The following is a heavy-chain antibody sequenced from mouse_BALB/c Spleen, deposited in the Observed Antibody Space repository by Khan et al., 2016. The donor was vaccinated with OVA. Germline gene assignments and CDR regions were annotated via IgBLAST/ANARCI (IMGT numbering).Heavy chain of an antibody. Sequence: VELVESGPGLVAPSQSLSITCSVSGFALTSYGVSWIRQPPGKGLEWLGIIWGDGNTNFHSALRSRLSISRDNSKSQVFLELNSLQADDTATYSCARLIYSGYDRYAMDYWGQGTSVTVSS. CDR3: ARLIYSGYDRYAMDY. V-gene: IGHV2-3*01. D-gene: IGHD2-2*01. CDR2: IWGDGNT. J-gene: IGHJ4*01. CDR1: GFALTSYG.